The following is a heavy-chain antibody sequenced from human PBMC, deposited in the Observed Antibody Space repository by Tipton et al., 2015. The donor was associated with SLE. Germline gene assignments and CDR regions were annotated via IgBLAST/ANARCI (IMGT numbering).Heavy chain of an antibody. Sequence: TLSLTCTVSGGSISSSGYDWGWIRQPPGKGLEWIGSFYHSGSTYYNPSLKSRVTISVDTSKNQFSLKLSSVTAADTAQYYCARINVPTAMDFYYYYMEVWGNGTTVTVSS. CDR2: FYHSGST. CDR3: ARINVPTAMDFYYYYMEV. CDR1: GGSISSSGYD. J-gene: IGHJ6*03. V-gene: IGHV4-39*07. D-gene: IGHD2-2*01.